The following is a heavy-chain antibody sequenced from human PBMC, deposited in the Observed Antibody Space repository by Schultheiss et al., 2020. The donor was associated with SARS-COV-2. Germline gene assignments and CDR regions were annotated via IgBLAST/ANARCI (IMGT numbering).Heavy chain of an antibody. CDR3: ARHAVGYCSGGSCYSDEYYFDY. J-gene: IGHJ4*02. CDR1: GGSISSYY. V-gene: IGHV4-59*08. CDR2: IYYSGST. Sequence: SQTLSLTCTVSGGSISSYYWSWIRQPPGKGLEWIGYIYYSGSTNYNPSLKSRVTISVDTSKNQFSLKRSSVTAADTAVYYCARHAVGYCSGGSCYSDEYYFDYWGQGTLVTVSS. D-gene: IGHD2-15*01.